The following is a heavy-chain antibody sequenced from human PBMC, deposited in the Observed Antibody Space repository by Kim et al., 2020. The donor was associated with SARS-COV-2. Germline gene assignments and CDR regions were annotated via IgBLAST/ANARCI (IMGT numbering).Heavy chain of an antibody. J-gene: IGHJ4*02. CDR3: ARHVAREITIFGVVTLYYFDY. CDR1: GGSISSSSYY. Sequence: SETLSLTCTVSGGSISSSSYYWGWIRQPPGKGLEWIGSIYYSGSTYYNPSLKSRVTISVDTSKNQFSLKLSSVTAADTAVYYCARHVAREITIFGVVTLYYFDYWGQGTLVTVSS. V-gene: IGHV4-39*01. D-gene: IGHD3-3*01. CDR2: IYYSGST.